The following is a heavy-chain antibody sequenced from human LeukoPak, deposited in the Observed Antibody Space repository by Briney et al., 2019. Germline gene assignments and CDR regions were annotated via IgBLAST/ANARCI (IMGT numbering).Heavy chain of an antibody. V-gene: IGHV1-2*02. CDR1: GYTFTGYY. Sequence: ASVKVSCKASGYTFTGYYMHWVRQAPGQGLEWMGWINPNSGGTNYAQKFQGRVTMTRDTSISTAYMELSRLRSDDTAVYYCARAYYDFWSGYYPPLPMDAWGKGTRSPSP. CDR3: ARAYYDFWSGYYPPLPMDA. D-gene: IGHD3-3*01. J-gene: IGHJ6*03. CDR2: INPNSGGT.